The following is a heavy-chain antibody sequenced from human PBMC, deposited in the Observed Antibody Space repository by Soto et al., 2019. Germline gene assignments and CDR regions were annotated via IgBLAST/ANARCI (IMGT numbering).Heavy chain of an antibody. J-gene: IGHJ4*02. CDR3: AKDKLNSNYEYYFDS. V-gene: IGHV3-9*01. CDR1: GFSFENYA. D-gene: IGHD4-4*01. CDR2: ISWNRGTI. Sequence: ESGGGLVQPGRSLRLSCAASGFSFENYAMHWVRQAPGKGLEWVSGISWNRGTIGYADSVEGRFTISRDNAKNSLYLQMNSLRAEDTALYFCAKDKLNSNYEYYFDSWGQGTLVTVSS.